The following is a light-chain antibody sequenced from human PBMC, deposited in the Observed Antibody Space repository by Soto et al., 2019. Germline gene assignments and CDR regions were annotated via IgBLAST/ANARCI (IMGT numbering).Light chain of an antibody. CDR3: GTWDSSLSGYG. Sequence: QSALTQPPSVSAAPGQKVTISCSGSTSNIGNNYVSWFQQLPGTAPKLLIYENDKRPSGIPDRFSCSTSGTSATLGITGLQTGDEADYYCGTWDSSLSGYGFATGTKVTVL. CDR1: TSNIGNNY. V-gene: IGLV1-51*02. J-gene: IGLJ1*01. CDR2: END.